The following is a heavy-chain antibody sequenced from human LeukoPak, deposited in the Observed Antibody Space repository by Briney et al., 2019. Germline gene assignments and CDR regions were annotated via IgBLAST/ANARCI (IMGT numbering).Heavy chain of an antibody. CDR1: GFTFSSYW. V-gene: IGHV3-74*01. Sequence: PGGSLRLSCAASGFTFSSYWMHWVRQAPGKGLVWVSRVNNDGSTTNYADSVKGRFTISRDNTKNTLYLQMNSPRAEDTAVYYCARSRYQLLYWGQGTLVTVSS. CDR2: VNNDGSTT. D-gene: IGHD2-2*01. J-gene: IGHJ4*02. CDR3: ARSRYQLLY.